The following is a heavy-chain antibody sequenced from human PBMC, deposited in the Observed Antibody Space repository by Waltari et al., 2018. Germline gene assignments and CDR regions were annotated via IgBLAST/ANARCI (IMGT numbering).Heavy chain of an antibody. V-gene: IGHV1-2*02. CDR2: LNPNVGGT. D-gene: IGHD2-15*01. J-gene: IGHJ4*02. CDR3: ARGISRWGDY. Sequence: QVQLVQSGAEVKKPGASVKVSCKASGYTFTGYYMHGERKAPGQGLEWMGWLNPNVGGTTYAQKFQGRVTLTRDTSISPASMELSRLRSDDTAVYYCARGISRWGDYWGQGTLVTVSS. CDR1: GYTFTGYY.